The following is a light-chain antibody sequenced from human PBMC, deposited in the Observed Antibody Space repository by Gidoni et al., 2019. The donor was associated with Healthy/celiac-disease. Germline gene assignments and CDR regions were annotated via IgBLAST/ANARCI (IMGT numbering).Light chain of an antibody. CDR3: QQSYSTPGT. CDR2: AAS. CDR1: QSISSY. J-gene: IGKJ1*01. Sequence: DIQMTQSPSSLSASVGDRVTITCRASQSISSYLNWYQQKPGKAPKLLIYAASSLQSGVPSRFSGSGSGTYFTLTISSLQPEDFATDYCQQSYSTPGTFGQGTKVEIK. V-gene: IGKV1-39*01.